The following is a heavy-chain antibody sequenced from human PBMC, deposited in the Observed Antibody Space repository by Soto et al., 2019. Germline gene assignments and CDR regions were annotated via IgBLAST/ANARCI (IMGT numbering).Heavy chain of an antibody. Sequence: EVQLVESGGGLVQPGGSLRLSCAASGFPFSRYLMHWFRQAPGKGLVWVSRISDAGTSTTYADSMKGRFTISRDNVKSTLSLQMNSLRVEDTAVYYCVRGDLVTTSLLDYWGQGALVTVSS. CDR1: GFPFSRYL. D-gene: IGHD5-12*01. V-gene: IGHV3-74*01. J-gene: IGHJ4*02. CDR3: VRGDLVTTSLLDY. CDR2: ISDAGTST.